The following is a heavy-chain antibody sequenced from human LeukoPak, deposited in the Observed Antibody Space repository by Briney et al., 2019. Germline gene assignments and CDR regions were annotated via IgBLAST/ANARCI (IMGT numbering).Heavy chain of an antibody. CDR1: GFTFSSYA. Sequence: GVSLRLSCTASGFTFSSYAMHWVRQAPGKGLEYVSAISSNGGSTYYTDSVKGRFTISRDNSKNTLDLQMSSLRPEDTAVYYCVKGQFGSSWYSYFDYWGQGTLVTVSS. D-gene: IGHD6-13*01. CDR2: ISSNGGST. J-gene: IGHJ4*02. CDR3: VKGQFGSSWYSYFDY. V-gene: IGHV3-64D*06.